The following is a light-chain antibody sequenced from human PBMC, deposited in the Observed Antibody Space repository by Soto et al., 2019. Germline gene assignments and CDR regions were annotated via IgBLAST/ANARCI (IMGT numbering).Light chain of an antibody. J-gene: IGLJ2*01. CDR3: ASWDDRLGAVI. Sequence: QSVLTQPPSASGTPGQRVFISCSGSSSNIGGTNYAYWYQQLPGAAPKLLMHSNNLRPSGVPERISGHKSGTSASLAISGLRSEDEAVYYCASWDDRLGAVIFGGGTKVTVL. V-gene: IGLV1-47*02. CDR1: SSNIGGTNY. CDR2: SNN.